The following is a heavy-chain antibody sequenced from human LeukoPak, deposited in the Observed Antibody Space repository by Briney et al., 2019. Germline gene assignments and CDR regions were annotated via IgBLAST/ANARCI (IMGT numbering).Heavy chain of an antibody. D-gene: IGHD3-22*01. J-gene: IGHJ5*02. CDR1: GGTFSRYG. V-gene: IGHV1-69*05. CDR2: IIPIFGAA. CDR3: ARGSFGGTYYYDSSGYSNWFDP. Sequence: SVKVSCKASGGTFSRYGINWVRQAPGQGLEWMGGIIPIFGAANYAQKFQGRVTMTRDMSTSTVYMELSSLRSEDTAVYYCARGSFGGTYYYDSSGYSNWFDPWGQGTLVTVSS.